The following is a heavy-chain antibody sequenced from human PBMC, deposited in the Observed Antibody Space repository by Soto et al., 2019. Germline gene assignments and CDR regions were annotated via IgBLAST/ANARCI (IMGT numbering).Heavy chain of an antibody. Sequence: SETLSLTCTVPGGSISSGNHHWSWIRQHPGTGLEWIGYIYHSGTAYYNPSLKSRVIMSVDTSKNQFSLNLKSVTAADTATYYCARVQHQDIVTASSPRRSNDYWGQGALVTVSS. J-gene: IGHJ4*02. D-gene: IGHD2-15*01. V-gene: IGHV4-31*03. CDR3: ARVQHQDIVTASSPRRSNDY. CDR1: GGSISSGNHH. CDR2: IYHSGTA.